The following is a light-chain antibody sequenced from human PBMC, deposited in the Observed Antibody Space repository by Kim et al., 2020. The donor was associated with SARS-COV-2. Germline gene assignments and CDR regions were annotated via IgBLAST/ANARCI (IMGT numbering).Light chain of an antibody. J-gene: IGLJ1*01. CDR3: CAYPGSSTWL. CDR2: GVD. CDR1: KNDIGNYDF. Sequence: QSALTQPASVSGSPGQSITISCTGTKNDIGNYDFVSWYQQHPGKAPKLIIYGVDKRSLGVSDRFSGSRSGNTASLTISGLQPEDEATYHCCAYPGSSTWLFATGTKVTVL. V-gene: IGLV2-23*02.